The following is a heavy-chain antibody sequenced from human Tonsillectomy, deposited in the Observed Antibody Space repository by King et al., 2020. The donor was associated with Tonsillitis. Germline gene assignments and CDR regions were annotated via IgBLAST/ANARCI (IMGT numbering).Heavy chain of an antibody. V-gene: IGHV2-5*02. CDR3: ARTGEPYFDS. CDR2: IYWDDTE. J-gene: IGHJ4*02. D-gene: IGHD7-27*01. Sequence: ITLKESGPTLVKPTQTLTLTCTVSGLSVTTGGVGVGWISQPPGKALEWLALIYWDDTEYYRPSLKNRLNITKDNSKNQVVLTMTNMDPVDTATYYCARTGEPYFDSWGQGTLVTVSS. CDR1: GLSVTTGGVG.